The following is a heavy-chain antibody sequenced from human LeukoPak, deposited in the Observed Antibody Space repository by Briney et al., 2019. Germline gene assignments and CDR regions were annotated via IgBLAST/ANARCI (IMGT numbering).Heavy chain of an antibody. CDR2: IYYSGST. CDR3: ARLRGYTSSARGYVEY. CDR1: GGSISSFY. J-gene: IGHJ4*02. Sequence: PSETLSLTCTVSGGSISSFYWGWIRQPPGKGLEWIGSIYYSGSTYYDPSLKSRVTISVDTSKNQFSLKLSSVTAADTAVYYCARLRGYTSSARGYVEYWGQGTLVTVSS. V-gene: IGHV4-39*01. D-gene: IGHD6-13*01.